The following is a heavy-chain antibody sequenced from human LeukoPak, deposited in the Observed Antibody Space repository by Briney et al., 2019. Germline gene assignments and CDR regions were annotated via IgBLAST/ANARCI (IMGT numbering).Heavy chain of an antibody. Sequence: GGSLRLSCAASGFTFRSYAMSWVRQAPGKGLEWVPSISDSTYYADSVKGRFTISRDNSKNTLYLQMNSLGAEDTAVYYCAKDQPRSGWALDYWGQGTLVTVSS. J-gene: IGHJ4*02. V-gene: IGHV3-23*01. CDR3: AKDQPRSGWALDY. D-gene: IGHD6-19*01. CDR1: GFTFRSYA. CDR2: ISDST.